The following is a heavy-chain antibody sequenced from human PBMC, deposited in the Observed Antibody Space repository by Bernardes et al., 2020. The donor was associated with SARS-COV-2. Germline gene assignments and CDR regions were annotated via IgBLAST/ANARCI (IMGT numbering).Heavy chain of an antibody. J-gene: IGHJ6*02. CDR3: ARDLAHTYGLDV. D-gene: IGHD2-21*01. V-gene: IGHV1-18*01. Sequence: ASVKVSCKASGYTFSSHGISWVRQAPGQGLEWMGWISGYSANTKYSEKVQGRVTLTTDTSTSTAYLEVRSLRSDDTAVYYCARDLAHTYGLDVWGQGTTVTVSS. CDR2: ISGYSANT. CDR1: GYTFSSHG.